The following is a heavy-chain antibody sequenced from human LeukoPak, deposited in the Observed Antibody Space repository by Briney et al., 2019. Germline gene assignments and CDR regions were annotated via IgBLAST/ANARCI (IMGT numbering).Heavy chain of an antibody. J-gene: IGHJ4*02. CDR3: ARNPDGYNFFRPEFDY. CDR2: IIPIFGTA. Sequence: SVKVSCKASGGTFSSYAISWVRQAPGQGLEWMGGIIPIFGTANYAQKFQGRVTITADESTSTAYMELSSLRSEDTAVYYCARNPDGYNFFRPEFDYWGQGTLVTVSS. D-gene: IGHD5-24*01. V-gene: IGHV1-69*01. CDR1: GGTFSSYA.